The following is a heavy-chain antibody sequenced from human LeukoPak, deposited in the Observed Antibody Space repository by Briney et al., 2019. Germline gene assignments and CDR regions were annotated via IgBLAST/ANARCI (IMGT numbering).Heavy chain of an antibody. V-gene: IGHV4-30-4*01. D-gene: IGHD6-13*01. Sequence: SQTLSLTCTVSGGSISSGDYYWSWIRQPPGKGLEWIGYIYYSGSTYYNPSLKSRVTISVDTCKNQFSLKLSSVTAADTAVYYCARGPYSSSLEDYWGQGTLVTVSS. CDR1: GGSISSGDYY. CDR3: ARGPYSSSLEDY. CDR2: IYYSGST. J-gene: IGHJ4*02.